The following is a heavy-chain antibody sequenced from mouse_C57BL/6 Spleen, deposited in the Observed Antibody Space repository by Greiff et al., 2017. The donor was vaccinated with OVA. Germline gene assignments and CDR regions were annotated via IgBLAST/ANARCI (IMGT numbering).Heavy chain of an antibody. J-gene: IGHJ3*01. CDR1: GYAFTNYL. CDR3: ARRNDYDSAY. V-gene: IGHV1-54*01. Sequence: QVQLKQSGAELVRPGTSVKVSCKASGYAFTNYLIEWVKQRPGQGLEWIGVINPGSGGTNYNEKFKGKATLTADKSSSTAYMQLSSLTSEDSAVYFCARRNDYDSAYWGQGTLVTVSA. D-gene: IGHD2-4*01. CDR2: INPGSGGT.